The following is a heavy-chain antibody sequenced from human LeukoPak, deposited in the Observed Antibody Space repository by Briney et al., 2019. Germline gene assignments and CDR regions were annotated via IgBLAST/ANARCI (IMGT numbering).Heavy chain of an antibody. D-gene: IGHD6-19*01. CDR2: ISRSGATT. V-gene: IGHV3-23*01. CDR3: AKDLGYSTGWYAFDY. J-gene: IGHJ4*02. Sequence: PGGSLRLSCAASGFTFSSHAMSWVRQAPGKGLEWVSSISRSGATTYYADSVKGRFTIIRDTSKNTLSLQINSLRAGDTAVYYCAKDLGYSTGWYAFDYWGQGTLVTVSS. CDR1: GFTFSSHA.